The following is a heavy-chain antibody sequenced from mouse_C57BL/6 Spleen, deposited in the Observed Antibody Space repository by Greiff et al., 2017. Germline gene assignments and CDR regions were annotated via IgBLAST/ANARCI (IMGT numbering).Heavy chain of an antibody. CDR3: ARSTGRYARDY. V-gene: IGHV1-54*01. Sequence: VKLMESGAELVRPGTSVKVSCKASGYAFTNYLIEWVKQRPGQGLEWIGVINPGSGGTNYNEKFKGKATLTADKSSSTAYMQLSSLTSEDSAVYFCARSTGRYARDYWGQGTSVTVSS. J-gene: IGHJ4*01. D-gene: IGHD4-1*02. CDR1: GYAFTNYL. CDR2: INPGSGGT.